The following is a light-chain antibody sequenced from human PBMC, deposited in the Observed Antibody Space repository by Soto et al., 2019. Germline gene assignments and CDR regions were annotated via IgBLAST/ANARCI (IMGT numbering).Light chain of an antibody. CDR3: QQYSSSPIT. CDR1: QSVSSSY. J-gene: IGKJ5*01. V-gene: IGKV3-20*01. CDR2: GAS. Sequence: IVLTQSPGTLSFSPGERATLSCRASQSVSSSYLAWYQQKPGQAPRLLIYGASSRATGIPDRFSGGGSGTDFSLTISRLDPEDFAVYYCQQYSSSPITFGQGTRLEIK.